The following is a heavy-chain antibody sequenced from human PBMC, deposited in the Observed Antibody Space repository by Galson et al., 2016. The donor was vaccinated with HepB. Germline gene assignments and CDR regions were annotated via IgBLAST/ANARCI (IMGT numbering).Heavy chain of an antibody. D-gene: IGHD6-13*01. J-gene: IGHJ4*02. Sequence: SLRLSCAASGSTISHHWMSWVRQAPGKGLEWVANIKQDGSEKYYVDSVKGRFTISRDNAKNSLYLQMNSLRAEDTAVFYCARLSSSWPPAEFDNWGQGTLVTVSS. V-gene: IGHV3-7*03. CDR3: ARLSSSWPPAEFDN. CDR1: GSTISHHW. CDR2: IKQDGSEK.